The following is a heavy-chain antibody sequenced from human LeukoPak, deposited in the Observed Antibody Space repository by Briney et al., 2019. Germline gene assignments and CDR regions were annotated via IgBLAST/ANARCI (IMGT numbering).Heavy chain of an antibody. J-gene: IGHJ4*02. Sequence: ASVKLSCKASGYTFTSYDINWVRQATGQGLEWMGWMNPNSGNTGYAQKLQGRVTMTGHTSISTAYMELSSLRSEATAVYYCAREQCGGNCYSGDFDYWGQGTLVTVSS. CDR2: MNPNSGNT. V-gene: IGHV1-8*01. D-gene: IGHD2-21*02. CDR3: AREQCGGNCYSGDFDY. CDR1: GYTFTSYD.